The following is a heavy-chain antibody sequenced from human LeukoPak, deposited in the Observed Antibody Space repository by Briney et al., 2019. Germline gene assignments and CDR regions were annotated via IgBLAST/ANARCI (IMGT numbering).Heavy chain of an antibody. D-gene: IGHD4-17*01. V-gene: IGHV3-48*01. CDR3: SRSTVTTNPDY. CDR1: GFTFSSYS. CDR2: ISSSSSTI. Sequence: PGGSLRLSCAASGFTFSSYSMNWVRQAPGKGLEWVSYISSSSSTIYYADSVKGRFTISRDNAKNSLYLEMNSLKTEDTAIYYCSRSTVTTNPDYWGQGTLVTVSS. J-gene: IGHJ4*02.